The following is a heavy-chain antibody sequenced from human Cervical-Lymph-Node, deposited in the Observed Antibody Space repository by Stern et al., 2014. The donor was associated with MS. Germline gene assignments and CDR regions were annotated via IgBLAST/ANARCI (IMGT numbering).Heavy chain of an antibody. Sequence: VQLVESGGGVVQPGRSLRLSCAASGFPFSSYGMHWVRQAPGKGLEWVAVISYDGINKYYADSEKGRFTISRDNAKNTLYLQMNSLRAEDTAVYYCAKDRGDYHYFYYGMDVWGQGTTVTVSS. CDR2: ISYDGINK. CDR3: AKDRGDYHYFYYGMDV. J-gene: IGHJ6*02. D-gene: IGHD3-10*01. V-gene: IGHV3-30*18. CDR1: GFPFSSYG.